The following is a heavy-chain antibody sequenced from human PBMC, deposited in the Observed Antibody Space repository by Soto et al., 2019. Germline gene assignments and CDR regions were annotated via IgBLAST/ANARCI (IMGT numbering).Heavy chain of an antibody. CDR1: GYTFTSYC. V-gene: IGHV1-18*01. J-gene: IGHJ3*02. D-gene: IGHD1-1*01. Sequence: ASVKASCKDSGYTFTSYCIRWVRQAPGQGLERMGWSRADNGNTNYGQKLQGRVTMTTDTSTRTAYMELRSLRSDDTAVYYCAGFSQNDLIGALDIWGQGTMVTVSS. CDR2: SRADNGNT. CDR3: AGFSQNDLIGALDI.